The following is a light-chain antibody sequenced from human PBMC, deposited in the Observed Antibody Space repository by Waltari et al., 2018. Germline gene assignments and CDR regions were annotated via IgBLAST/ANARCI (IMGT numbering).Light chain of an antibody. CDR3: QHYSSYPPT. Sequence: DIQMTQSPSTLSASVGDRVTITCRASQNINRWLAWYQQKPGKAPKLLISKASTLEKEVPSRFSGSGFGTEFTLTITSLQPDDSATFYCQHYSSYPPTFGGGTKVEIK. CDR2: KAS. CDR1: QNINRW. J-gene: IGKJ4*01. V-gene: IGKV1-5*03.